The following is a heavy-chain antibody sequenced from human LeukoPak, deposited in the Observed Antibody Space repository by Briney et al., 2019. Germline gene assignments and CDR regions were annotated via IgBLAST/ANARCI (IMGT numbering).Heavy chain of an antibody. V-gene: IGHV3-66*04. J-gene: IGHJ4*02. CDR3: AKHGYSSSWYIFAY. D-gene: IGHD6-13*01. CDR2: MYTLGNT. CDR1: GFTVSSNY. Sequence: GGSLRLSCAASGFTVSSNYMTWVRQAPGKGLEWVSVMYTLGNTYYADSVRGRFTISRDNSKNTLYLQMNSLRAEDTAVYYCAKHGYSSSWYIFAYWGQGTLVTVSS.